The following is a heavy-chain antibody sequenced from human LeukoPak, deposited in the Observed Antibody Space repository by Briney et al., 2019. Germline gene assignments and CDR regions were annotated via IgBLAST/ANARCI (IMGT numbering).Heavy chain of an antibody. CDR1: GGSMSPYY. Sequence: SETLSLTCTVSGGSMSPYYWSWIRQPPGKGLEYVGYIYYTGGTNYNPSLKSRVTVSLDTSNNQFSLKLTSVTATDTAVYYCARIPSSGFYYGAFDIWGRGTMVTVSS. V-gene: IGHV4-59*08. J-gene: IGHJ3*02. CDR3: ARIPSSGFYYGAFDI. CDR2: IYYTGGT. D-gene: IGHD3-22*01.